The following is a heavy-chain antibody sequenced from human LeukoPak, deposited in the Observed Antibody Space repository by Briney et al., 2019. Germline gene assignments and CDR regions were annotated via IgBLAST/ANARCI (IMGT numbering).Heavy chain of an antibody. CDR3: ARDSRLQYPSSSEWSY. CDR1: GFTFSRYE. V-gene: IGHV3-48*03. CDR2: ISSSGSAI. J-gene: IGHJ4*02. D-gene: IGHD6-6*01. Sequence: PGGSLRLSCAASGFTFSRYEMNWVRHAPGKGLEWVSYISSSGSAIFYADSVKGRLTISRDNARNSVYLQMNSLRAEDTAVYYCARDSRLQYPSSSEWSYWGQGTLVTVSS.